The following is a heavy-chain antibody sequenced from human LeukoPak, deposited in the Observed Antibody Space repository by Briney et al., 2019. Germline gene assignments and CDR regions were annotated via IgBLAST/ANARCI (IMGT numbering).Heavy chain of an antibody. CDR3: ARDRGPRTGFMVREAYDY. CDR1: GFTFSDYW. D-gene: IGHD3-10*01. V-gene: IGHV3-74*01. CDR2: INTDGSIT. J-gene: IGHJ4*02. Sequence: GGYLRLSCAASGFTFSDYWIHWVRQAPGKGLVWVSRINTDGSITNYADSVKGRFSISRDNAKNTLYLQMSSLRAEDTAVYYCARDRGPRTGFMVREAYDYWGQGTLVTVSS.